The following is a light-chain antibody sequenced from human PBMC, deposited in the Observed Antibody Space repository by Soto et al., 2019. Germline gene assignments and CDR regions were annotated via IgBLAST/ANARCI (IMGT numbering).Light chain of an antibody. Sequence: QPVLTQSPSASASLGASVKLTCTLSSGHSSYAIAWHQQQPEKGPRYLMKLNSDGSHSKGDGIPDRFSGSSSGAERYLTISSLQSEDEADYYCQTWGTGILRVVFGGGTQLTVL. CDR2: LNSDGSH. CDR3: QTWGTGILRVV. V-gene: IGLV4-69*01. J-gene: IGLJ2*01. CDR1: SGHSSYA.